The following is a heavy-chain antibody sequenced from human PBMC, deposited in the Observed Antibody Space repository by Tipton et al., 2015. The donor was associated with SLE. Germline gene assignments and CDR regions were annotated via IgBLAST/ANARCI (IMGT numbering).Heavy chain of an antibody. J-gene: IGHJ1*01. V-gene: IGHV4-39*07. Sequence: TLSLTCTVSGGSISSSSYYWGWLRQPPGKGLEWIGSIYYSGSTYYNPSLKSRVTISVDKSKNQFSLKLSSVTAADTAVYYCARGEGSSSAECVQHWGQGTLFTVSS. CDR1: GGSISSSSYY. CDR3: ARGEGSSSAECVQH. D-gene: IGHD6-6*01. CDR2: IYYSGST.